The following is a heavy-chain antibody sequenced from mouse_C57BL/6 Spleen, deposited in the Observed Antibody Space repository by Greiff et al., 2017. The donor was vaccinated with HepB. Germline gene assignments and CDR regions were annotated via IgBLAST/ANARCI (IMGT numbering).Heavy chain of an antibody. CDR3: AREDYYYGSSYYFDY. CDR2: IYPGSGST. CDR1: GYTFTSYW. D-gene: IGHD1-1*01. V-gene: IGHV1-55*01. Sequence: QVQLQQPGAELVKPGASVKMSCKASGYTFTSYWITWVKQRPGQGLEWIGDIYPGSGSTNYNEKFKSKATLTVDTSSSTAYMQLSSLTSEDSAVYDCAREDYYYGSSYYFDYWGQGTTLTVSS. J-gene: IGHJ2*01.